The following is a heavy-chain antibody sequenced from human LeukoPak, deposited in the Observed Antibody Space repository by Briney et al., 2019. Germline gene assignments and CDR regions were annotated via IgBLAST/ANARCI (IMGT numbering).Heavy chain of an antibody. J-gene: IGHJ4*02. CDR1: GFTFSSYS. CDR3: ARDSYGDY. D-gene: IGHD5-18*01. V-gene: IGHV3-48*04. Sequence: GGSLRLSCAASGFTFSSYSMHWVRQAPGKGLEWVSYIGSSSNTIYYADSVKGRFTISRDNAKNSLYLQMNSLRAEDTAVYFCARDSYGDYWGQGTLVTVSS. CDR2: IGSSSNTI.